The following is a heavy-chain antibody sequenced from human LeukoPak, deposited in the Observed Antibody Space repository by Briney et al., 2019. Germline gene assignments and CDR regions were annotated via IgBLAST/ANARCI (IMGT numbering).Heavy chain of an antibody. V-gene: IGHV3-66*01. CDR3: AIDYYYDDSGQPGRLDS. CDR2: RGGTT. J-gene: IGHJ5*01. D-gene: IGHD3-22*01. Sequence: RGGTTYYAGSVKGRFTISRDDSKNTLYLQMNSLRAEDTAVYYCAIDYYYDDSGQPGRLDSWGQGNLVTVSS.